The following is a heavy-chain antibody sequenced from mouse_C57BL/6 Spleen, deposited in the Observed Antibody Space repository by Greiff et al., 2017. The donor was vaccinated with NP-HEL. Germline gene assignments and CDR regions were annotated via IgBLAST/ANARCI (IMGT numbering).Heavy chain of an antibody. Sequence: QVQLQQSGAELVKPGASVKISCKASGYAFSSYWMNWVKQRPGKGLEWIGQIYPGDGDTNYNGKLTGKATLTADKSSSTAYMQLSSLTSEDSAVYFCARFYYGYDNYAMDYWGQGTSVTVSS. J-gene: IGHJ4*01. V-gene: IGHV1-80*01. CDR1: GYAFSSYW. CDR2: IYPGDGDT. D-gene: IGHD2-2*01. CDR3: ARFYYGYDNYAMDY.